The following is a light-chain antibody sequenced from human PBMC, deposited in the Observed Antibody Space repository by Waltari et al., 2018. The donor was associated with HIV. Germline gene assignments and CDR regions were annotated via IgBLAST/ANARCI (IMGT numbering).Light chain of an antibody. CDR3: QAWDSSTAEV. CDR2: QDS. Sequence: SYELTQPPSVSVSPGQTARITCSGDKLGDRYTAWYQQRPGQSPVLVIYQDSKRPSGSPEQFSGSNSRNTATLTITETQALDEADYYCQAWDSSTAEVFGGGTKLTVL. V-gene: IGLV3-1*01. J-gene: IGLJ2*01. CDR1: KLGDRY.